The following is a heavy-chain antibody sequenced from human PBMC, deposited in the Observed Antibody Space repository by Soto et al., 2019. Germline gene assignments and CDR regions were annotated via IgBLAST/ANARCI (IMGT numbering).Heavy chain of an antibody. CDR2: IKQDGSET. CDR1: GFTCSSYW. CDR3: ARGLLPDYGSGTYYAY. V-gene: IGHV3-7*01. D-gene: IGHD3-10*01. Sequence: EVQLVESGGALVQPGGSLRLSCAASGFTCSSYWMSWVRQAPGKGLEWVANIKQDGSETYYVDSVKGRYTISRDNAKNSRYLQMNSLRAEDTAVYYCARGLLPDYGSGTYYAYWGQGTLVTVSS. J-gene: IGHJ4*02.